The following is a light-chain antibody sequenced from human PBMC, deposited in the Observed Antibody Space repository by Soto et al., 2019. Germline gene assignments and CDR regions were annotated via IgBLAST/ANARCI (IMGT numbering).Light chain of an antibody. J-gene: IGKJ1*01. V-gene: IGKV1-5*03. CDR1: QNIDRW. Sequence: DIQMTQSPSTLSASVGDRVTITCRASQNIDRWLAWYQQKPGKAPNLLIYGASSLESGVPSRFSGSGSGPDFTLTISSLRPDDFATYYCQQYNSYPWTFGQGTKVEIK. CDR2: GAS. CDR3: QQYNSYPWT.